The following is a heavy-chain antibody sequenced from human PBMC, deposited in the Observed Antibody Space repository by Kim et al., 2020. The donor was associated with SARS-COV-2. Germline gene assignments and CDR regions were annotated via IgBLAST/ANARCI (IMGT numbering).Heavy chain of an antibody. J-gene: IGHJ5*02. D-gene: IGHD6-13*01. Sequence: ASVKVSCKAFGYTFTGYYMHWVRQAPGQGLEWMGRINPNSGGTNYAQKFQGRVTMTRDMSISTGYMELSGLRSDDTAVYYCARSSAASWFDPWGQGTLVT. V-gene: IGHV1-2*06. CDR3: ARSSAASWFDP. CDR1: GYTFTGYY. CDR2: INPNSGGT.